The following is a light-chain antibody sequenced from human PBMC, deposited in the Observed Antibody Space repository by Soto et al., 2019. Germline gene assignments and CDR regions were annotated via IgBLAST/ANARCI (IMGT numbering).Light chain of an antibody. CDR1: QSVLYSSNNKNY. V-gene: IGKV4-1*01. CDR3: RQYYSTPPGFLT. CDR2: WAS. J-gene: IGKJ4*01. Sequence: DIVMTQSPDSLAVSLGERATINCKSSQSVLYSSNNKNYLACYQQKPGQPPKLLIYWASTRESGVPDRFSGSGSGTDFTLTISSLQAEDVAVYYCRQYYSTPPGFLTFGGGTKVEIK.